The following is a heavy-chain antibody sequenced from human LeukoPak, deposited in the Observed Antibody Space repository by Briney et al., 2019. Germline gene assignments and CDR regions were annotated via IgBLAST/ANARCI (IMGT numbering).Heavy chain of an antibody. CDR2: IYYSGNT. CDR1: GFTFDTYN. CDR3: ARQTGSGLFILP. J-gene: IGHJ4*02. D-gene: IGHD3/OR15-3a*01. Sequence: TGGSLRLSCTASGFTFDTYNFNWVRQAPGKGLEWIGSIYYSGNTYYNASLKSQVSISIDTSKNQFSLRLTSVTAADTAVYYCARQTGSGLFILPGGQGTLVTVSS. V-gene: IGHV4-39*01.